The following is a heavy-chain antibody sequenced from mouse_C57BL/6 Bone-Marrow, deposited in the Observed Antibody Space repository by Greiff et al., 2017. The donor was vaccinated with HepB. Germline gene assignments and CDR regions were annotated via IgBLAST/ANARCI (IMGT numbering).Heavy chain of an antibody. Sequence: EVHLVESGGGLVQPGGSLSLSCAASGFTFTDYYMSWVRQPPGKALEWLGFIRNKANGYTTEYSASVKGRFTISRDNSQSILYLQMNALRAEDSATYYCARYMSYYGSFYYAMDYWGQGTSVTVSS. CDR2: IRNKANGYTT. V-gene: IGHV7-3*01. CDR3: ARYMSYYGSFYYAMDY. D-gene: IGHD1-1*01. CDR1: GFTFTDYY. J-gene: IGHJ4*01.